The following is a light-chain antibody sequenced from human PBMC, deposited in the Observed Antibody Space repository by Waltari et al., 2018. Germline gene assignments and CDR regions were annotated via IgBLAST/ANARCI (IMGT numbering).Light chain of an antibody. J-gene: IGKJ5*01. V-gene: IGKV1-9*01. CDR1: QDISSY. CDR3: QQFKTYPLT. Sequence: IQLTQSPSSLSASVGDRVTITCRASQDISSYLAWYQQKPGKAPNLLIYAAFTLQSGVPSRFSGSGSGTDFTLTISSLQPEDFATYYCQQFKTYPLTFGQGTRLEIK. CDR2: AAF.